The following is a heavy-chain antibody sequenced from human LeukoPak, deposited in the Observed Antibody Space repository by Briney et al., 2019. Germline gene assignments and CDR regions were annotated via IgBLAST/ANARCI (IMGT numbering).Heavy chain of an antibody. CDR3: ARDLQGYDFWSGYLRDYYYGMDV. V-gene: IGHV1-2*06. J-gene: IGHJ6*02. CDR2: INPNSGGT. Sequence: GASVKVSCEASGYTFTGYYMHWVRQAPGQGLEWMGRINPNSGGTNYAQKFQGRVTMTRDTSISTAYMELSRLRSDDTAVYYCARDLQGYDFWSGYLRDYYYGMDVWGQGTTVTVSS. D-gene: IGHD3-3*01. CDR1: GYTFTGYY.